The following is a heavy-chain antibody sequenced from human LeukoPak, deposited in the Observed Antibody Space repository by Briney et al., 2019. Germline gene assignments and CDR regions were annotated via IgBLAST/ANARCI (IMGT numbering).Heavy chain of an antibody. V-gene: IGHV4-31*11. D-gene: IGHD3-22*01. Sequence: SQTLSLTCAVSGDSIDSGAYYWSWIRQHPGKGLTWMGYISYTGSTYYNPSLQSRISMSLDTSKNQFSLKLRSVTATDTAVYYCARESGYYHFFDFWGQGALVAVSS. CDR2: ISYTGST. CDR1: GDSIDSGAYY. J-gene: IGHJ4*02. CDR3: ARESGYYHFFDF.